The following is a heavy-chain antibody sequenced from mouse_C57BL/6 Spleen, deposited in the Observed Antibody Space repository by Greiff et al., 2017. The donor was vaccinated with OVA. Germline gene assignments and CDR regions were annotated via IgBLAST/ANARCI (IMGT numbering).Heavy chain of an antibody. CDR3: GNIGGWFAY. CDR2: IYPGDGDT. CDR1: GYAFSSSW. Sequence: QVQLQQSGPELVKPGASVKISCKASGYAFSSSWMNWVKQRPGKGLEWIGRIYPGDGDTNYNGKFKGKATLTADKSSSTAYMQLSSLTSEDSAVYFCGNIGGWFAYWGQGTLVTVSA. J-gene: IGHJ3*01. V-gene: IGHV1-82*01.